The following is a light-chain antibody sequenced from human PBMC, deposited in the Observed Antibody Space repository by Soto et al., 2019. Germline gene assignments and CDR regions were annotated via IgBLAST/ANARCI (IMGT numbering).Light chain of an antibody. CDR3: QVWHSSSDHV. Sequence: SYVLTQPPSVSVAPGKTARITCGGSNIGSESVHWYQQKSGQAPVLVIYYDSDRPSGIPERFSGSNSGNTATLTISRVEAVDEADYYCQVWHSSSDHVFGGGTQLTVL. J-gene: IGLJ2*01. CDR1: NIGSES. V-gene: IGLV3-21*04. CDR2: YDS.